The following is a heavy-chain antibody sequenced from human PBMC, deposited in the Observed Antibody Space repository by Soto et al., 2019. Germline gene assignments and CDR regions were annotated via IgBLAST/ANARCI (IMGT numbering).Heavy chain of an antibody. J-gene: IGHJ4*02. CDR1: GGSISSGGYY. CDR3: ARFYAAQLDY. Sequence: SETLSLTCTVSGGSISSGGYYWSGSRQHPGKGLEWIGYIYYSGSTYYNPSLKSRVTISVDTSKNQFSLKLSSVTAADTAVYYCARFYAAQLDYWGQGTLVTVSS. D-gene: IGHD3-16*01. CDR2: IYYSGST. V-gene: IGHV4-31*03.